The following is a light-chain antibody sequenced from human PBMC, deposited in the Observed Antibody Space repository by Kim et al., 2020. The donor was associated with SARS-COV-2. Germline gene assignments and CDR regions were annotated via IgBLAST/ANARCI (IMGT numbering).Light chain of an antibody. CDR3: QQYATSHPAYT. J-gene: IGKJ2*01. V-gene: IGKV3-20*01. CDR1: ESVRREL. Sequence: PGERARHPCRDSESVRRELLAWYERTSGQPARLLIFGASNRAAGIPDRFSGGGCGTDFTLTNTRLEPADSAVCDCQQYATSHPAYTFGQGNKLEI. CDR2: GAS.